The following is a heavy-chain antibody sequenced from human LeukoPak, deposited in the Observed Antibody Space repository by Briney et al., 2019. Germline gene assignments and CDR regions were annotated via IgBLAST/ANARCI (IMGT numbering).Heavy chain of an antibody. Sequence: SVTVSCTAFGGTFSSYAISWVRQAPGQGLEWMGGIIPIFGTANYAQKFQGRVTITADESTSTAYMELSSLRSEDTAVYYCARGRVVVPAAMPQNWFDPWGQGTLVTVSS. J-gene: IGHJ5*02. CDR1: GGTFSSYA. V-gene: IGHV1-69*13. CDR2: IIPIFGTA. CDR3: ARGRVVVPAAMPQNWFDP. D-gene: IGHD2-2*01.